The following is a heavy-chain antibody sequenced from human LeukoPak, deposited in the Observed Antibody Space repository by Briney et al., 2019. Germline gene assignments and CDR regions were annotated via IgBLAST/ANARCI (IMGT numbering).Heavy chain of an antibody. J-gene: IGHJ6*02. CDR1: GFTFSSYA. Sequence: PGGSLRLSCAASGFTFSSYAMSWVRQAPGKGLEWVSAISGSGGSTYYADSVKGRFTISRDNSKNTLYLQMNSLRAEDTAVYYCARGYCSSTSCLDIPFYYYYYGMDVWGQGTTVTVSS. V-gene: IGHV3-23*01. CDR2: ISGSGGST. CDR3: ARGYCSSTSCLDIPFYYYYYGMDV. D-gene: IGHD2-2*01.